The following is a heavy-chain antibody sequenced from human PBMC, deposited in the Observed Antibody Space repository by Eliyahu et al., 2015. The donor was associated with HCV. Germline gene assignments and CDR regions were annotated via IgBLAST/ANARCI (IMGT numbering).Heavy chain of an antibody. D-gene: IGHD2-15*01. V-gene: IGHV1-69*01. CDR1: GGTFSXST. Sequence: QVQLVQSGAEVKKPGSSVXVSCKASGGTFSXSTISWVRQAPGQGLGWMGGIIPIFGTANYAQRLQGRVTFTADESTNTAYMELSSLRSEDTAVYYCAREGGDYCGGGNCFLLYWGQGTLVTVSS. CDR3: AREGGDYCGGGNCFLLY. J-gene: IGHJ4*02. CDR2: IIPIFGTA.